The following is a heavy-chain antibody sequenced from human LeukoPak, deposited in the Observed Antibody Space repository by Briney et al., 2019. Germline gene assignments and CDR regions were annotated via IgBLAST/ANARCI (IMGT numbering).Heavy chain of an antibody. CDR3: ARDNSSGWQFDY. CDR1: GYTFTGYY. V-gene: IGHV1-2*02. J-gene: IGHJ4*02. CDR2: INPNSGGT. Sequence: ASVKVSCKASGYTFTGYYMHWVRQAPGQGLEWMGWINPNSGGTNYAQKFQGRVTMTRDTSISTAYMELSRLRSDDTAVYYCARDNSSGWQFDYWGQGTLVTVSS. D-gene: IGHD6-19*01.